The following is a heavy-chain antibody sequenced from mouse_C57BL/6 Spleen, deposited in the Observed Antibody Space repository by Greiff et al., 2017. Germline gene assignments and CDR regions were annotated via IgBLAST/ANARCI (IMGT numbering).Heavy chain of an antibody. CDR3: APLGGNSECDY. CDR2: ICPRGGNT. CDR1: GYTFTSYG. J-gene: IGHJ2*01. Sequence: VQLQQSGAELARPGASVKLSCKASGYTFTSYGISWVKQRTGQGLEWIGEICPRGGNTYYNEKFKGKATLTADKSSSTAYMELRRLTSEESAVDFCAPLGGNSECDYWGQGTTLTVSA. D-gene: IGHD2-1*01. V-gene: IGHV1-81*01.